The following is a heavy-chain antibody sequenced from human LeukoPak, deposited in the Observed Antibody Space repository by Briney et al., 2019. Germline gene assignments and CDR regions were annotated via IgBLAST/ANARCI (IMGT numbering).Heavy chain of an antibody. CDR3: ARPDYEGAFDI. Sequence: GGSLRLSCAASGFTFSSYAIHWVRQAPGKGLEWVAVISYDGSNKYYADSVKGRFTISRDNSKNTLYLQMNSLRAEDTAVYYCARPDYEGAFDIWGQGTMVTVSS. D-gene: IGHD4-17*01. CDR1: GFTFSSYA. V-gene: IGHV3-30*04. CDR2: ISYDGSNK. J-gene: IGHJ3*02.